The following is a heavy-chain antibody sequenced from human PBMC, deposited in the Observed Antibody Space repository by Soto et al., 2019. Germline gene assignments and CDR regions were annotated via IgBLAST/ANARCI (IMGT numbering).Heavy chain of an antibody. J-gene: IGHJ6*02. CDR3: AKGFWSGYYLYYYYYGMDV. Sequence: PGGSLRLSCAASGFTFSSYAMSWVRQAPGKGLEWVSAISGSGGSTYYADSVKGRFTISRDNSKNTLYLQMNSLRAEDTAVYYCAKGFWSGYYLYYYYYGMDVWGQGTTVTVSS. D-gene: IGHD3-3*01. CDR1: GFTFSSYA. V-gene: IGHV3-23*01. CDR2: ISGSGGST.